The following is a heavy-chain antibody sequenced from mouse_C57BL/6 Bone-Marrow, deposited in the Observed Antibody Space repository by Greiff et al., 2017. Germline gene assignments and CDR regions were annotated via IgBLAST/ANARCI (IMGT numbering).Heavy chain of an antibody. V-gene: IGHV8-8*01. J-gene: IGHJ1*03. Sequence: QVTLKECGPGLLQPSQTLSLTCSFSGFSLSTFGMGVGWLRPPAGKGLVWLAHIWWGDDKYYNPALKSRLTISKETSKNQVFLKIANVDTADTATYYCARIGRGYWYFDVWGTGTTVTVSS. CDR3: ARIGRGYWYFDV. CDR1: GFSLSTFGMG. CDR2: IWWGDDK.